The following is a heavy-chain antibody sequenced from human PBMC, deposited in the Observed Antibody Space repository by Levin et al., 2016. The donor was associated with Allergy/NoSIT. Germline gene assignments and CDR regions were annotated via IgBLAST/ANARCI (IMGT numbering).Heavy chain of an antibody. Sequence: GESLKISCAASGFTFSDYYMSWIRQAPGKGLEWVSYISSSSSYTNYADSVKGRFTISRDNAKNSLYLQMNSLRAEDTAVYYCARVYYDSSGYPDYWGQGTLVTVSS. CDR1: GFTFSDYY. V-gene: IGHV3-11*05. CDR3: ARVYYDSSGYPDY. CDR2: ISSSSSYT. J-gene: IGHJ4*02. D-gene: IGHD3-22*01.